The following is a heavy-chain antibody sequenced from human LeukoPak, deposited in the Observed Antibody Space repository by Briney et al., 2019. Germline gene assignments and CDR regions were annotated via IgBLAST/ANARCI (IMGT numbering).Heavy chain of an antibody. CDR2: IIPILGIA. CDR3: ASMVVPAAIMFGHSVYYYYYMDV. D-gene: IGHD2-2*01. Sequence: GASVKVSCKASGGTFSSYTISWARQAPGQGLEWMGRIIPILGIANYAQKFQGRVTITADKSTSTAYMELSSLRSEDTAVYYCASMVVPAAIMFGHSVYYYYYMDVWGKGTTVTVSS. V-gene: IGHV1-69*02. CDR1: GGTFSSYT. J-gene: IGHJ6*03.